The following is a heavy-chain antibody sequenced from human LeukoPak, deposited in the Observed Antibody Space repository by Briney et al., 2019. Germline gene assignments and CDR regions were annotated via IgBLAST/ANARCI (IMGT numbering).Heavy chain of an antibody. V-gene: IGHV4-34*01. Sequence: PSETLSLTCAVYGGSFSGYYWSWIRQPPGKGLEWIGEINHSGSTNYNPSLKSRVTISVDTSKNQFSLKLSSVTAADTAVYYCARVHSGRAQYYYYYMDVWGKGTTVTISS. D-gene: IGHD3-10*01. J-gene: IGHJ6*03. CDR2: INHSGST. CDR3: ARVHSGRAQYYYYYMDV. CDR1: GGSFSGYY.